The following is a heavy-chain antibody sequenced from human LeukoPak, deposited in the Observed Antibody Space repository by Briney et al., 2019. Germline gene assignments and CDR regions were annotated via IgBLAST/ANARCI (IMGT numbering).Heavy chain of an antibody. V-gene: IGHV3-21*01. D-gene: IGHD3-22*01. CDR1: GFTFSSYS. Sequence: GGSLRLSCAASGFTFSSYSMNWVRQAPGKGLEWVSSISSTSSYIYNADSVKGRFTISRDNAENSLYLKMNSLRAEDTAVYYCTRDRDDDSSGSIDDAPDIWGQGTMVTVSS. J-gene: IGHJ3*02. CDR2: ISSTSSYI. CDR3: TRDRDDDSSGSIDDAPDI.